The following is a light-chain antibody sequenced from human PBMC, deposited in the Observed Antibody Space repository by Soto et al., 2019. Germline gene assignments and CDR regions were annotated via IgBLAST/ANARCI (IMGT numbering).Light chain of an antibody. Sequence: DLPMTQSPSSLSASVGDRVTITCRASQTISTYLNWYQQKPGKAPKLLIYAASSLQSGVPSRFSGSGSGTDFTLTISSLQPEDFATYFCQQSHSIPYIFGQGTKLQLK. CDR2: AAS. CDR3: QQSHSIPYI. V-gene: IGKV1-39*01. J-gene: IGKJ2*01. CDR1: QTISTY.